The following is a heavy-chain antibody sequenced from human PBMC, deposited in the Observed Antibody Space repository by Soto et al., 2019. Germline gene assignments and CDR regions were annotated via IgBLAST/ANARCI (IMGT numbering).Heavy chain of an antibody. V-gene: IGHV1-18*01. CDR3: ARDLPRRKAVDGAYYYYYGMDV. J-gene: IGHJ6*02. CDR2: ISAYNGNT. CDR1: GYTFTSYG. Sequence: QVQLVQSGAEVKKPGASVKVSCKASGYTFTSYGISWVRQAPGQGLEWMGWISAYNGNTNYAQKLQGRVTMTTDTSTSTAYMELRRLRTDDTAVYYCARDLPRRKAVDGAYYYYYGMDVWGQGTTVTVSS. D-gene: IGHD6-19*01.